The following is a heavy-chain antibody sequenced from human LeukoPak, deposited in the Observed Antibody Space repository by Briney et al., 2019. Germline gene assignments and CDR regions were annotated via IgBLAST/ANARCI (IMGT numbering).Heavy chain of an antibody. J-gene: IGHJ6*04. V-gene: IGHV3-23*01. D-gene: IGHD3-10*02. Sequence: PGGSLRLSCAASGFSFSSSGMSWVRQAPGKGLDWVSAISGSGHSTYYADSVKGRFTISRDKSKNTLYLQMNSLRAEDTAVYYCAELGITMIGGVWGKGTTVTISS. CDR1: GFSFSSSG. CDR3: AELGITMIGGV. CDR2: ISGSGHST.